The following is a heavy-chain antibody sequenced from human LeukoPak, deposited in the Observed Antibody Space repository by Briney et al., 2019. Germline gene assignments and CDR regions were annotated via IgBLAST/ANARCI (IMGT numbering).Heavy chain of an antibody. Sequence: GGSLRLSCEASGFTFSINSMHWVRQAPGKGLEFVSAITSNGGSTYYADSVKGRFTISRDNSKNTLYLQMSSLRAEDTAVYYCVTVGMTSIWSYLRFDPRGQGTLVSVSS. CDR2: ITSNGGST. D-gene: IGHD1-26*01. CDR3: VTVGMTSIWSYLRFDP. V-gene: IGHV3-64D*08. CDR1: GFTFSINS. J-gene: IGHJ5*02.